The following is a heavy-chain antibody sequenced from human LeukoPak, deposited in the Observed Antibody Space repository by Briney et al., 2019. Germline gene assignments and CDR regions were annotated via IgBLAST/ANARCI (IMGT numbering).Heavy chain of an antibody. D-gene: IGHD6-19*01. J-gene: IGHJ3*02. CDR3: AKDQMLGEQWLVRNAFDI. CDR2: ISYDGSNK. CDR1: GFTFSSYG. Sequence: GRSLRLSCAASGFTFSSYGMHWVRQAPGKGLEWVAVISYDGSNKYYADSVKGRFTISRDNSKNTLYLQMNSLRAEDTAVYYCAKDQMLGEQWLVRNAFDIWGQGTMVTVSS. V-gene: IGHV3-30*18.